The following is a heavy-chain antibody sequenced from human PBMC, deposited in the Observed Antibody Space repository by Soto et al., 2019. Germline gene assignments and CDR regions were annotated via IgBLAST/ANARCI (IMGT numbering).Heavy chain of an antibody. CDR3: ARWAKQQLVDYYGMDV. CDR2: IIPIYGTA. CDR1: GGTFSSYA. V-gene: IGHV1-69*01. D-gene: IGHD6-13*01. J-gene: IGHJ6*02. Sequence: QVQLVQSGAEVKKPGSSVKVSCKASGGTFSSYAISWVRQAPGQGLEWMGGIIPIYGTANYAQKFRGRVTITADESTSKAYMELSSLRSADTAVYYCARWAKQQLVDYYGMDVWGQGTTVTVSS.